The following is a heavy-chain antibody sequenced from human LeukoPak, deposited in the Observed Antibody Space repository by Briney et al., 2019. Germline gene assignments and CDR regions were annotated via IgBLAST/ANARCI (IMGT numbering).Heavy chain of an antibody. CDR3: ARVRDYYASSDYSDY. V-gene: IGHV1-18*04. CDR1: GYTFTSYY. J-gene: IGHJ4*02. Sequence: ASMKVSCKTSGYTFTSYYVSWVRQAPGQGLEWMGWISGYNAKTKYVQKFQGRITMTIVTSTTTAYMELRSLTSDDTAVYYCARVRDYYASSDYSDYWGQGTLVTVSS. D-gene: IGHD3-22*01. CDR2: ISGYNAKT.